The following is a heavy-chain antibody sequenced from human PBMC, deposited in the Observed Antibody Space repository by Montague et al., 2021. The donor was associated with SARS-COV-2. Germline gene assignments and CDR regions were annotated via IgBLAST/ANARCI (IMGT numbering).Heavy chain of an antibody. CDR2: ITHGGST. CDR3: ARGHQGVAMIVVVMIGAEYYFDS. J-gene: IGHJ4*02. Sequence: SETLSLTCAVYGGSFTDYYWSWIRQPPGKGLEWIGEITHGGSTNYSPSLKSRVPISEATSKNQFSLKLKSVTAADTANYYCARGHQGVAMIVVVMIGAEYYFDSWGQGSLVTVSA. CDR1: GGSFTDYY. V-gene: IGHV4-34*01. D-gene: IGHD3-22*01.